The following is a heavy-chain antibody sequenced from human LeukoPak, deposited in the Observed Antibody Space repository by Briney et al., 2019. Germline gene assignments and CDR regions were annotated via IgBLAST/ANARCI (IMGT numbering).Heavy chain of an antibody. Sequence: PSETLSLTCAVYGGSFSDYYWSWIRQAPGKGLEWIGEINHSGSTNYNPSLKSRVTISVDTSKNQFSLKLSSVTAADTAVYYCADRGYSYRRYFDYWGQGTLVTVSS. D-gene: IGHD5-18*01. CDR2: INHSGST. V-gene: IGHV4-34*01. J-gene: IGHJ4*02. CDR3: ADRGYSYRRYFDY. CDR1: GGSFSDYY.